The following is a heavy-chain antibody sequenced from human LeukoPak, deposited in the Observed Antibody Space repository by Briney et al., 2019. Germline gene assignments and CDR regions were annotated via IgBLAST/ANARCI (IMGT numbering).Heavy chain of an antibody. CDR3: ARSKPGGSCPDY. CDR2: ISSSSSYI. V-gene: IGHV3-21*01. J-gene: IGHJ4*02. CDR1: GFTFSSYS. Sequence: PGGSLGLSCAASGFTFSSYSMNWVRQAPGKGLEWVSSISSSSSYIYYADSVKGRFTISRDNAKNSLYLQMNSLRAEDTAVYYCARSKPGGSCPDYWGQGTLVTASS. D-gene: IGHD2-15*01.